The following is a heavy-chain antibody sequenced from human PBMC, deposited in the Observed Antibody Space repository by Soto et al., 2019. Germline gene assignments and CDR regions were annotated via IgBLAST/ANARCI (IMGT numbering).Heavy chain of an antibody. V-gene: IGHV3-23*01. CDR3: AKSRLLYCSGGSCSHEFDY. Sequence: EVQLLESGGGLVQPGGSLRLSCAACGFAFGTFAMSWVRQAPGKGLEWVSGISGGGSYTYYADSEQGRCTISRDNSKNMLYLQLNSLRAEDTAVYYCAKSRLLYCSGGSCSHEFDYWGQGTLVTVSS. CDR2: ISGGGSYT. CDR1: GFAFGTFA. J-gene: IGHJ4*02. D-gene: IGHD2-15*01.